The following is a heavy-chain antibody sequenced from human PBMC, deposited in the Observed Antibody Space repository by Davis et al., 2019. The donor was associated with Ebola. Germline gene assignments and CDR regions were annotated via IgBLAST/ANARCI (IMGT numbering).Heavy chain of an antibody. CDR3: ARGITMVRARSWFDP. Sequence: SVKVSCKASGYTFTSYAMHWVRQAPGQRLEWMGWISAYNGNTNHAQELQGRVTMTTDISTRTAYMELRSLRSDDTAVYYCARGITMVRARSWFDPWGQGTLVTVSS. J-gene: IGHJ5*02. V-gene: IGHV1-18*01. CDR1: GYTFTSYA. CDR2: ISAYNGNT. D-gene: IGHD3-10*01.